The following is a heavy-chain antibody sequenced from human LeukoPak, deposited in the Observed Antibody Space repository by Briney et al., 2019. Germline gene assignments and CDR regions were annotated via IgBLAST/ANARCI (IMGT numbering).Heavy chain of an antibody. D-gene: IGHD4/OR15-4a*01. Sequence: NPSETLSLTCTVSGGSISSYYWSWIRQPPGKGLEWIGYIYYSGSTNYNPSLKSRVTISVDTSKNQFSLKLSSVTAADTAVYYCARGRKTMDYWGQGTLVTVSS. CDR2: IYYSGST. CDR3: ARGRKTMDY. V-gene: IGHV4-59*12. CDR1: GGSISSYY. J-gene: IGHJ4*02.